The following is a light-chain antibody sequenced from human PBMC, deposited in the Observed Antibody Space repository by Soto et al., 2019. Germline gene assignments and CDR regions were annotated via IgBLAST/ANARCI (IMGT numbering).Light chain of an antibody. CDR1: QSISTY. V-gene: IGKV1-39*01. J-gene: IGKJ1*01. CDR3: QQSYSRPRT. Sequence: DILMTHSPCSLSSSLGYIVALSCLASQSISTYLNWYQQKPGRAPDLLIYTASNLESGVPSRFSGSGSGTDFTLTISSLQPEDFATYFCQQSYSRPRTFGQGTKVDI. CDR2: TAS.